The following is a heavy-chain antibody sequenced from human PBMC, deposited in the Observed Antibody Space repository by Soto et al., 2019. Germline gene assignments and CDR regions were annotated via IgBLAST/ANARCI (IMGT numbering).Heavy chain of an antibody. CDR1: GGTFSSYA. CDR3: VAFWSSSYGDKLDY. CDR2: IIPIFGTA. Sequence: SVKVSCKASGGTFSSYAISWVRQAPGQGLEWMGGIIPIFGTANYAQKFQGRVTITADESTSTAYMELSSLRSEDTAVYYCVAFWSSSYGDKLDYCDRGPMVAVSS. V-gene: IGHV1-69*13. D-gene: IGHD3-3*01. J-gene: IGHJ4*02.